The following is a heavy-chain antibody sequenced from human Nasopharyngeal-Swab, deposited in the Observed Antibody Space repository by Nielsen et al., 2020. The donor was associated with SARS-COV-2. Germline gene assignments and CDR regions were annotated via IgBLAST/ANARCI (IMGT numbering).Heavy chain of an antibody. CDR2: SIPILPIT. CDR1: GGTFSSYG. J-gene: IGHJ6*03. CDR3: ARGGWLRKDYYYSYYYMDV. Sequence: SVKVSCKTSGGTFSSYGISWFRQAPGQGREWMGGSIPILPITNYAQKFQDRVTITADKSTSTAYMELSSLRSEDTAAYYCARGGWLRKDYYYSYYYMDVWGKGTTVTVSS. V-gene: IGHV1-69*10. D-gene: IGHD5-24*01.